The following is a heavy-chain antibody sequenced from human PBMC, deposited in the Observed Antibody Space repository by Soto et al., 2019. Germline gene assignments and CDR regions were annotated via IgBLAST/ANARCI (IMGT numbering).Heavy chain of an antibody. CDR2: ISSSSSYI. J-gene: IGHJ3*02. Sequence: LRLSCAASGFTFSSYSMNWVRQAPGKGLEWVSSISSSSSYIYYADPVKGRFTISRDNAKNSLYLQMNSLRAEDTAVYYCARDSLDAFDIWGQGTMVTVSS. CDR1: GFTFSSYS. V-gene: IGHV3-21*01. CDR3: ARDSLDAFDI.